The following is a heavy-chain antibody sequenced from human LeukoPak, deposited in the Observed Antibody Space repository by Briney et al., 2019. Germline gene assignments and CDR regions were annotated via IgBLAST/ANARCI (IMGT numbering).Heavy chain of an antibody. CDR3: AKDGSGYYGFDY. CDR1: GFTFSSYA. D-gene: IGHD3-22*01. Sequence: GGSLRLSCAASGFTFSSYAMSWVRQAPGKGLEWVSAISGSGGSTYYADSVKGRFTISRDNSRNTLYLQMNSLRAEDTAVYYCAKDGSGYYGFDYWGQGTLVTVSS. CDR2: ISGSGGST. J-gene: IGHJ4*02. V-gene: IGHV3-23*01.